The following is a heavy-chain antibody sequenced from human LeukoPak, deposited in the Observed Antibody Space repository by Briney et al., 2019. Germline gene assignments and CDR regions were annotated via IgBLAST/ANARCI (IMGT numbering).Heavy chain of an antibody. CDR1: GFTFTTYW. J-gene: IGHJ4*02. CDR3: AREFRSIVVVVAATPPFDY. D-gene: IGHD2-15*01. V-gene: IGHV3-7*01. Sequence: GGSLRLSCAASGFTFTTYWMSWVRQAPGKGLEWVANINQDGTEKYYVDSVKGRFTISRDDAKRSLYLQMNSLRAEDTAVYYCAREFRSIVVVVAATPPFDYWGQGTLVTVSS. CDR2: INQDGTEK.